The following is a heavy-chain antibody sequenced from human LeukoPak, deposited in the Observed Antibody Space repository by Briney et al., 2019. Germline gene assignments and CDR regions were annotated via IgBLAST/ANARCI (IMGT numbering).Heavy chain of an antibody. CDR3: ARTIESALSAADDY. V-gene: IGHV4-4*07. CDR1: GGSISSYY. J-gene: IGHJ4*02. CDR2: IYTSGST. Sequence: SETLSLTCTVSGGSISSYYWSWIRQPAGKGLEWIGRIYTSGSTNYNPSLKSRVTMSVERSKNQFSLKLTSVTAADTAVYYCARTIESALSAADDYWGQGTLVTVSS. D-gene: IGHD2-2*01.